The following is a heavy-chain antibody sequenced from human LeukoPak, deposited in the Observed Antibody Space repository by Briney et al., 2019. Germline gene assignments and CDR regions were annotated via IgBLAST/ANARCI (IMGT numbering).Heavy chain of an antibody. Sequence: PGGSLRLSCAASGFTFSSYEMNWVRQAPGKGLEWVSYISSSSSTIYYADSVKGRFTISRDNAKNSLYLQMNSLRAEDTAVYYCAPGDPFDYWGQGTLVTVSS. J-gene: IGHJ4*02. CDR1: GFTFSSYE. CDR3: APGDPFDY. V-gene: IGHV3-48*01. CDR2: ISSSSSTI.